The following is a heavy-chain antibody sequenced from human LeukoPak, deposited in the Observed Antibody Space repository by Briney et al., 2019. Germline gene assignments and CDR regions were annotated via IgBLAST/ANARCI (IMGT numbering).Heavy chain of an antibody. V-gene: IGHV3-74*01. D-gene: IGHD5-24*01. CDR2: INSDGSST. J-gene: IGHJ4*02. CDR1: GFTFSSYW. Sequence: GGSLRLSCAAPGFTFSSYWTHWVRQAPGKGLVWVSRINSDGSSTSYADSVKGRFTISRDNAKNTLYLQMNSLRAEDTAVYYCASMGGRWLQLNWGQGTLVTVSS. CDR3: ASMGGRWLQLN.